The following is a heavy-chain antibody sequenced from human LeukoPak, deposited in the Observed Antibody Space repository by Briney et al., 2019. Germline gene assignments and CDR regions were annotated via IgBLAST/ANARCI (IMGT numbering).Heavy chain of an antibody. CDR2: IWYDGSKE. Sequence: GGSLRLSCAASGFTFSNHGIHWVRQAPGKGLEWVALIWYDGSKEYFADSVKGRFTISRDNSKNTLDLQMNGLRAEDTAVYYCARGRAFYGSAPFYLDYWGRGTLVTVSS. CDR3: ARGRAFYGSAPFYLDY. CDR1: GFTFSNHG. V-gene: IGHV3-33*01. J-gene: IGHJ4*02. D-gene: IGHD3-10*01.